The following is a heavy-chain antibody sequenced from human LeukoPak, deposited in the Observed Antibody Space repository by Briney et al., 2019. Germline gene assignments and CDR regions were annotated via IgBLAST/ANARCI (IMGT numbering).Heavy chain of an antibody. CDR1: GFTFSSYA. CDR3: ARTYCSSTSCFWFDP. CDR2: ISYDGSNK. D-gene: IGHD2-2*01. V-gene: IGHV3-30-3*01. Sequence: GGSLRLSCAASGFTFSSYAMHWVCQAPGKGLEWVAVISYDGSNKYYADSVKGRFTISRDNSKSTLYLQMNSLRAEDTAVYYCARTYCSSTSCFWFDPWGQGTLVTVSS. J-gene: IGHJ5*02.